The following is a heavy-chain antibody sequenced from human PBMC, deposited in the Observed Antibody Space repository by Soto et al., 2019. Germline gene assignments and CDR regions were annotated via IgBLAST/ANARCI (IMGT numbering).Heavy chain of an antibody. J-gene: IGHJ4*02. CDR3: ARDLRHSYGYLEVDDY. CDR1: GFTFSSYA. D-gene: IGHD5-18*01. CDR2: ISYDGSNK. Sequence: QVQLVESGGGVVQPGRSLRLSCAASGFTFSSYAMHWVRQAPGKGLEWVAVISYDGSNKYYADSVKGRFTISRDNSKNTLYLQMNSLRAEDTAVYYCARDLRHSYGYLEVDDYWGRGTLVTVSS. V-gene: IGHV3-30-3*01.